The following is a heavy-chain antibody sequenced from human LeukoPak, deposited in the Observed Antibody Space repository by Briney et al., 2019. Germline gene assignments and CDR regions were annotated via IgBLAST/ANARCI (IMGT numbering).Heavy chain of an antibody. V-gene: IGHV1-2*02. CDR3: ARVRVYSSGWNFDY. CDR2: INSNSGST. D-gene: IGHD6-19*01. J-gene: IGHJ4*02. CDR1: GYTFTDYY. Sequence: GASVKVSCKASGYTFTDYYVHWVRQAPGQGLEWMGWINSNSGSTSYAQNSQGRVTMTRDTSISTLYVELSSLRSDDTAVYYCARVRVYSSGWNFDYWGQGTLVTVSS.